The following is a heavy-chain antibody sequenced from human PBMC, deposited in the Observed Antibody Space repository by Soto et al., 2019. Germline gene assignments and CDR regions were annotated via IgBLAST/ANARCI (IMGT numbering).Heavy chain of an antibody. CDR1: GFTFSSYW. CDR3: ASGAHRGDCSGGACFENARYNWFDP. CDR2: IKQDGSEK. J-gene: IGHJ5*02. D-gene: IGHD2-15*01. V-gene: IGHV3-7*01. Sequence: GGSLRLSCAASGFTFSSYWMSWVRQAPGKGLEWVANIKQDGSEKYYVDSVKGRFTISRDNAKNSLYLQMNSLRAEDMAVYYCASGAHRGDCSGGACFENARYNWFDPWGQGTLVTVSS.